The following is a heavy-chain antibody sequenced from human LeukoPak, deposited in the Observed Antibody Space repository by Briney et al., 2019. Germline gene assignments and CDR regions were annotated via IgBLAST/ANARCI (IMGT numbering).Heavy chain of an antibody. CDR2: IDPNTGGT. J-gene: IGHJ4*02. CDR1: GYTLTNYY. Sequence: ASVKVSCKTSGYTLTNYYIHWVRQAPGQGLEWMGRIDPNTGGTKSAKNFQGRVTMTRDTSISTAYMALSGLRSDDTAVYYCASLYDIVGTTVDYWGQGTLVTVSS. D-gene: IGHD1-26*01. V-gene: IGHV1-2*06. CDR3: ASLYDIVGTTVDY.